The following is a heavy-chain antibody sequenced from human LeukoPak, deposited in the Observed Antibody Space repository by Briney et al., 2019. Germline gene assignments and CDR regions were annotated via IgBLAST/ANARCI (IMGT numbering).Heavy chain of an antibody. V-gene: IGHV4-34*01. CDR1: YGSFSGYY. CDR3: ARDPVHGDNGWFDP. Sequence: SETLSLTCAVYYGSFSGYYWSWIRQPPGKGLEWIGEISRSGTTNYNPSLKSRVTMSGDTSKNQFYLKLSSVTAADTAVYYCARDPVHGDNGWFDPWGQGTLVTVSS. D-gene: IGHD4-17*01. CDR2: ISRSGTT. J-gene: IGHJ5*02.